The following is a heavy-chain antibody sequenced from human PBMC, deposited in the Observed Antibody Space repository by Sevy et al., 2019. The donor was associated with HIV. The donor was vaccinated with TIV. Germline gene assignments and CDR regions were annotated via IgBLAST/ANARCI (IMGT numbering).Heavy chain of an antibody. V-gene: IGHV3-74*01. CDR2: INSDGSST. Sequence: GGALRLSCAASGFTFSSYWMYWVRQAPGKGLVWVSRINSDGSSTSYADSVKGRFTISRDNAKNTLYLQMNSLRAEDMAVYYGARDRGIEAAGTLDAFDIWGQGTMVTVSS. J-gene: IGHJ3*02. CDR3: ARDRGIEAAGTLDAFDI. CDR1: GFTFSSYW. D-gene: IGHD6-13*01.